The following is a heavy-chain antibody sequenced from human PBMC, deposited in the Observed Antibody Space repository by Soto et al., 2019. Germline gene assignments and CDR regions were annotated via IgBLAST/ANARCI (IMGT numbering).Heavy chain of an antibody. Sequence: QLQLQESGPGLVKPSETLSLTCTVSGGSISSSSYYWGWIRQPPGKGLEWIGSIYYSGSTYYNPSLKSRVTISVDTSKNQFSLKLSSVTDADTAVYYCARLVRFSYSSSWTGFDYWGQGTLVTVSS. CDR1: GGSISSSSYY. CDR3: ARLVRFSYSSSWTGFDY. CDR2: IYYSGST. J-gene: IGHJ4*02. D-gene: IGHD6-13*01. V-gene: IGHV4-39*01.